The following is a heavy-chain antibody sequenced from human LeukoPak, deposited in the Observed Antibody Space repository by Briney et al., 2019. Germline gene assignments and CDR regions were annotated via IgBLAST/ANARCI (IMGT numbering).Heavy chain of an antibody. CDR1: GGSVSGYY. J-gene: IGHJ4*02. D-gene: IGHD2-21*02. Sequence: SETLSLTCTVSGGSVSGYYWSWIRQPPGKGLEYIGYIFYTGTTLYSPSLKTRVTMSVDTSENQFSLKLSSVTAADTAVYYCARHDVVPVIRRGFDFWGQGTPVTVSS. CDR3: ARHDVVPVIRRGFDF. V-gene: IGHV4-59*08. CDR2: IFYTGTT.